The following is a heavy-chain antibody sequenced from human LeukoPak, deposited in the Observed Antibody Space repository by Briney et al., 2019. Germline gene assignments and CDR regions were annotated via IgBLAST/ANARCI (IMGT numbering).Heavy chain of an antibody. CDR1: GGSFSGYY. CDR3: ARRTWIQLWLDY. V-gene: IGHV4-34*01. J-gene: IGHJ4*02. D-gene: IGHD5-18*01. Sequence: PSETLSLTCAVYGGSFSGYYWSWIRQPPGKGLEWIGEINHSGSTNYNPSLKSRVTISVDTSKNQFSLKLSSVTAANTAVYYCARRTWIQLWLDYWGQGTLVTVSS. CDR2: INHSGST.